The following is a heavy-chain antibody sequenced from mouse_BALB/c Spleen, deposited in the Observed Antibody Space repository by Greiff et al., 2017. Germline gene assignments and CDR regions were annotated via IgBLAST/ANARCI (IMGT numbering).Heavy chain of an antibody. CDR2: INPGSGGT. V-gene: IGHV1-54*01. CDR3: ARGDGNYAMDY. J-gene: IGHJ4*01. Sequence: QVHVKQSGAQLVRPGTSVKVSCKASGCAFTNYLIEWVKQRPGQGLEWIGVINPGSGGTNYNEKFKGKATLTADKSSSTAYMQLSSLKSEDSALYFCARGDGNYAMDYWGQGTSVTVSA. CDR1: GCAFTNYL. D-gene: IGHD2-1*01.